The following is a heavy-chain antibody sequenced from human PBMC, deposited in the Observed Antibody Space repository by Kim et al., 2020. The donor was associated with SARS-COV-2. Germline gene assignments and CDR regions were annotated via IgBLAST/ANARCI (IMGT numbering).Heavy chain of an antibody. J-gene: IGHJ4*02. CDR2: IIPIFGTA. Sequence: SVKVSCKASGCTFSSYAISWVRQAPGQGLEWMGGIIPIFGTANYAQKFQGRVTITADKSTSTAYMELSSLRSEDTAVYYCASTSITMIVVGPFDYWGQGTLVTVSS. V-gene: IGHV1-69*06. CDR3: ASTSITMIVVGPFDY. D-gene: IGHD3-22*01. CDR1: GCTFSSYA.